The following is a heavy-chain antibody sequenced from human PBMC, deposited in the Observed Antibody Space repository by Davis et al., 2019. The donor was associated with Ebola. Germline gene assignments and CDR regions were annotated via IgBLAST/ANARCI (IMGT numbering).Heavy chain of an antibody. J-gene: IGHJ4*02. CDR1: GGSISSGAYS. Sequence: MPSETLSLTCAVSGGSISSGAYSWNWIRQPPGKGLELIGFFYRTGSTYYNPSLKSRVTISLDMSKNQFSLKLASVTAADTAVYYCARGYDYLLAYFDFWGQGTLVTVSS. CDR3: ARGYDYLLAYFDF. CDR2: FYRTGST. D-gene: IGHD5-12*01. V-gene: IGHV4-30-2*01.